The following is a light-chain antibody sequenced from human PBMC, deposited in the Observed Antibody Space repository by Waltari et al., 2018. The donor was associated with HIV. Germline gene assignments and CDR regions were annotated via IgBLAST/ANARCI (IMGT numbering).Light chain of an antibody. V-gene: IGLV1-51*01. Sequence: QSVLTQPPSVSAAPGQKVTMSCYGTNSDTGPNSVSWYQHVPGMTPKLLIYDNDKRPSGIPDRFSGSKSGTSATLGITGLQTGDEADYYCGTWDGSLSGVVFGGGTKLTVL. CDR3: GTWDGSLSGVV. J-gene: IGLJ3*02. CDR1: NSDTGPNS. CDR2: DND.